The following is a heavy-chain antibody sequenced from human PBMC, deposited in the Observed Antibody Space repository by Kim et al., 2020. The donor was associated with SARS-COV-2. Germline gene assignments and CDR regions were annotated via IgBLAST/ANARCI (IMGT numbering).Heavy chain of an antibody. Sequence: SETLSLTCAVSGGSISSSNWWSWVRQPPGKGLEWIGEIYHSGSTNYNPSLKSRVTISVDKSKNQFSLKLSSVTAADTAVYYCASLYYGSGSRYFDYWGQGTLVTVSS. V-gene: IGHV4-4*02. J-gene: IGHJ4*02. D-gene: IGHD3-10*01. CDR3: ASLYYGSGSRYFDY. CDR2: IYHSGST. CDR1: GGSISSSNW.